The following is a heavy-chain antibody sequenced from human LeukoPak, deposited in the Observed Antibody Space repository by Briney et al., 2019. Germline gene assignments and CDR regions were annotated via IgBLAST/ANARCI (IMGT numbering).Heavy chain of an antibody. V-gene: IGHV3-21*01. Sequence: NPGGSLRLSCAASGFTFSSYSMNWVRQAPGKGLEWVSSISSSSSYIYYADSVKGRFTISRDNAKNSLYLQMNSLRAEDTAVYYCARDKHCSSTSCYAYYYYGMDVWGQGTTVTVSS. CDR1: GFTFSSYS. CDR2: ISSSSSYI. J-gene: IGHJ6*02. D-gene: IGHD2-2*01. CDR3: ARDKHCSSTSCYAYYYYGMDV.